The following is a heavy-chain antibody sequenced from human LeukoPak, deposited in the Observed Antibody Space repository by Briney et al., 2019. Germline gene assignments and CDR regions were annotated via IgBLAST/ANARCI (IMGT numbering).Heavy chain of an antibody. CDR1: GGTITTYY. D-gene: IGHD4-17*01. J-gene: IGHJ5*02. CDR2: IYYTGST. V-gene: IGHV4-59*01. Sequence: SETLSLTCTVSGGTITTYYWSWIRQPPGKGLEWIGYIYYTGSTNYNPSLKGRVTISVDTSKNQFSLKLRSVTAADTAAYYCAGVVTTYNWFDAWGQGTLVTVSS. CDR3: AGVVTTYNWFDA.